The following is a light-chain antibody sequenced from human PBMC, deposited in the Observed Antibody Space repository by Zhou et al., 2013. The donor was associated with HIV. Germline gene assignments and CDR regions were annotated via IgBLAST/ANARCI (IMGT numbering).Light chain of an antibody. CDR3: QQSYSTPPT. CDR2: ATN. CDR1: QTISSY. Sequence: DIQMTQSPSSLSASVGDRVTITCRASQTISSYLNWYQQKPGKAPKLLIYATNTLQSGVPSRFSGSGSGTDFTLTINSLQPEDFATYYCQQSYSTPPTFGQGTKVEIK. V-gene: IGKV1-39*01. J-gene: IGKJ1*01.